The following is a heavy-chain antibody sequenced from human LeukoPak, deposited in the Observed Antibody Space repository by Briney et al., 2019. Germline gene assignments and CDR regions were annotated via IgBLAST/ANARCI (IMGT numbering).Heavy chain of an antibody. D-gene: IGHD4-23*01. Sequence: ASVKVSCKASGYTFTSYYMHWVRQAPGQGLEWMGIINPSGGSTSYAQKFQGRVTMTRDTSTSTVYMELSSLRAEDTAVYYCARDRYHDYGGRSGFGYWGQGTLVTVSS. CDR1: GYTFTSYY. CDR2: INPSGGST. J-gene: IGHJ4*02. V-gene: IGHV1-46*01. CDR3: ARDRYHDYGGRSGFGY.